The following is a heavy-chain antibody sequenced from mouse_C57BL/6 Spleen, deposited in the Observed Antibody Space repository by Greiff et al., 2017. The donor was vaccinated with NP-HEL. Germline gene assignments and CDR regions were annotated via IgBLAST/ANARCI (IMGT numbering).Heavy chain of an antibody. CDR3: ARPLLRYPWFAY. Sequence: VQLKESGGGLVKPGGSLKLSCAASGFTFSDYGMHWVRQAPEKGLEWVAYISSGSSTIYYADTVKGRFTISRDNAKNTLFLQMTSLRSEDTAMYYCARPLLRYPWFAYWGQGTLVTVSA. CDR2: ISSGSSTI. V-gene: IGHV5-17*01. D-gene: IGHD1-1*01. CDR1: GFTFSDYG. J-gene: IGHJ3*01.